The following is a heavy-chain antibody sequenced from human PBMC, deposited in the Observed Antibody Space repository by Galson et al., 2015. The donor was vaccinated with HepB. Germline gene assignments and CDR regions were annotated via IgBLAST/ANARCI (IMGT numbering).Heavy chain of an antibody. D-gene: IGHD6-19*01. CDR2: IYSGGST. V-gene: IGHV3-53*04. J-gene: IGHJ2*01. CDR3: ARGPTMQWLVLWYFDL. Sequence: SLRLSCAASGFTVSSNYMSWVRQAPGKGLEWVSVIYSGGSTYYADSVKGRFTISRHNSKNTLYLQMNSLRAEDTAVYYCARGPTMQWLVLWYFDLWGRGTLVTVSS. CDR1: GFTVSSNY.